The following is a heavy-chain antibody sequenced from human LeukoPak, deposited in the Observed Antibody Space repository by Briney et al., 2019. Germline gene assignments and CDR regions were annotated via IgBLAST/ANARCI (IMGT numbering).Heavy chain of an antibody. J-gene: IGHJ4*02. D-gene: IGHD4-17*01. CDR3: ARDRATVTTHGFPTDY. CDR1: GGSISSSSYY. V-gene: IGHV4-39*07. CDR2: IYYSGST. Sequence: SETLSLTCTVSGGSISSSSYYWGWIRQPPGKGLEWIGSIYYSGSTYYNPSLKSRVTISVDTSKNQFSLKLSSVTAADTAVYYCARDRATVTTHGFPTDYWGQGTLVTVSS.